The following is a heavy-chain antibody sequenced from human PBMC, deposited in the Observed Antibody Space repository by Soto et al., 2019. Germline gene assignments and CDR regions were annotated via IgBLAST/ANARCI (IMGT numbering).Heavy chain of an antibody. CDR2: IWFDGSNR. CDR1: GFSFSSYG. Sequence: GGSLRLSCAASGFSFSSYGMHWVRQAPGKGLEWVAGIWFDGSNRYYVDSVKGRFTISRDNSKNTLYLQMNRLRAEDTAVYYCAGAKGDYTFLYGLDVWGQGTTVTVSS. D-gene: IGHD4-4*01. V-gene: IGHV3-33*01. J-gene: IGHJ6*02. CDR3: AGAKGDYTFLYGLDV.